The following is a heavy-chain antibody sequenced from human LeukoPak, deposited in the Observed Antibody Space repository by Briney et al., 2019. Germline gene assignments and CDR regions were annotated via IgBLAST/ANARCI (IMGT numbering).Heavy chain of an antibody. D-gene: IGHD5-12*01. Sequence: ASVKVSCKASGGTFSSYAISWVRQAPGQGLEWMGRINPNSGGTNYAQKFQGRVTMTRDTSISTAYMELSRLRSDDTAVYYCARGWRVAATPDYWGQGTLVTVSS. J-gene: IGHJ4*02. CDR3: ARGWRVAATPDY. V-gene: IGHV1-2*06. CDR2: INPNSGGT. CDR1: GGTFSSYA.